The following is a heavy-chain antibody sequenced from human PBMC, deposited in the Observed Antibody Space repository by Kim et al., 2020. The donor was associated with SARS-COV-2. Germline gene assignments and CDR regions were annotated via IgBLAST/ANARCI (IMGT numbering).Heavy chain of an antibody. D-gene: IGHD2-21*02. CDR3: AKDNSEAPRLAYCGGDCYFDY. Sequence: FTISRDNTKNTLYLQMNSLRAEDTAVYYCAKDNSEAPRLAYCGGDCYFDYWGQGTLVTVSS. J-gene: IGHJ4*02. V-gene: IGHV3-30*02.